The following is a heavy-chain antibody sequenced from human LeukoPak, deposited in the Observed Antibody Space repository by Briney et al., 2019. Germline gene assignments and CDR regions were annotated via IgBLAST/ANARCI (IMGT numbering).Heavy chain of an antibody. CDR1: GYTFTSYD. Sequence: ASVKVSCKASGYTFTSYDINWVRQATGQGLEWMGWMNPNSGNTGYAQKFQGRVTMTRNTSISTAYMELSSLRSEDTAVYYCARVREYQLLFRYYYYMDVWGQGTLVTVSS. J-gene: IGHJ6*03. V-gene: IGHV1-8*01. D-gene: IGHD2-2*01. CDR2: MNPNSGNT. CDR3: ARVREYQLLFRYYYYMDV.